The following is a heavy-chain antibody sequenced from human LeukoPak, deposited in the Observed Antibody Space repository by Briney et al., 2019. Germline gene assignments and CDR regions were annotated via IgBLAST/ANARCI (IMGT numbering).Heavy chain of an antibody. CDR1: GFTYISYA. J-gene: IGHJ4*02. V-gene: IGHV3-23*01. CDR2: ISGSGGST. Sequence: PGGSLRLSCAASGFTYISYAMSWVRQAPGKGLEWVSAISGSGGSTYYADSVKGRFTISRDNSKNTLYLQMNSLRAEDTAVYYCAKDHRAYRATGDYYFDYWGQGTLVTVSS. CDR3: AKDHRAYRATGDYYFDY. D-gene: IGHD4-11*01.